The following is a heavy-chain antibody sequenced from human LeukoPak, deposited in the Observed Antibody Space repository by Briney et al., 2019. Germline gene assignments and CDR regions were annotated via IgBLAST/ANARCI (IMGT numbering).Heavy chain of an antibody. CDR3: ARYRRGGNYYDSSGYGAFDI. J-gene: IGHJ3*02. CDR2: IYTSGST. Sequence: SETLSLTCTVSGGSFSTYYWSWIRQPAGKGLEWIGRIYTSGSTNYNPSLKSRVTMSLDTSKNQFSLKLSSVTAADTAVYYCARYRRGGNYYDSSGYGAFDIWGQGTMVTVSS. CDR1: GGSFSTYY. V-gene: IGHV4-4*07. D-gene: IGHD3-22*01.